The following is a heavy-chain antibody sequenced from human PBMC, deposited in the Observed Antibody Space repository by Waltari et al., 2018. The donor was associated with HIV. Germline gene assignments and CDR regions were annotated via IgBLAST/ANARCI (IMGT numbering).Heavy chain of an antibody. D-gene: IGHD3-22*01. CDR3: AKDLSSISMIIPRSYFDY. V-gene: IGHV3-23*01. CDR1: GFTFSSDA. J-gene: IGHJ4*02. CDR2: ISNSGGST. Sequence: EVQLLESGGGLVQPGGSLRLSCAASGFTFSSDAMSWVRQAPGKGLEWVSAISNSGGSTYYAASVKGRFSISRDNSKNTLYLQMNSLRDEDTAVYYCAKDLSSISMIIPRSYFDYWGQGTLVTVSS.